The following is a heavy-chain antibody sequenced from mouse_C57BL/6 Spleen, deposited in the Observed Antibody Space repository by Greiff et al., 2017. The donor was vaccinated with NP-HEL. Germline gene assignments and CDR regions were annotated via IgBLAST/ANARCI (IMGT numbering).Heavy chain of an antibody. CDR1: GYTFTDYY. D-gene: IGHD2-5*01. Sequence: EVKLQESGPVLVKPGASVKMSCKASGYTFTDYYMNWVKQSHGKSLEWIGVINPYNGGTSYNQKFKGKATLTVDKSSSTAYMELNSLTSEDSAVYYCARGAYYSNYGAMDYWGQGTSVTVSS. CDR3: ARGAYYSNYGAMDY. V-gene: IGHV1-19*01. CDR2: INPYNGGT. J-gene: IGHJ4*01.